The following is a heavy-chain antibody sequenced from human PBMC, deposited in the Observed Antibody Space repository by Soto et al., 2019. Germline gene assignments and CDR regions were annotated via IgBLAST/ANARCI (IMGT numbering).Heavy chain of an antibody. V-gene: IGHV4-31*03. J-gene: IGHJ6*02. D-gene: IGHD6-6*01. CDR2: IYYTGSA. CDR1: GGSISSGGYY. CDR3: ARPYSGSPRGLDV. Sequence: QVQLRESGPGLVQPSQTLSLTCTVSGGSISSGGYYWTWIRQHPGKGLEWIGYIYYTGSAYYNLSLKTRLTLSIDTSRSQFSLKLSSVTTADTAVYYCARPYSGSPRGLDVWGQGTTVTVSS.